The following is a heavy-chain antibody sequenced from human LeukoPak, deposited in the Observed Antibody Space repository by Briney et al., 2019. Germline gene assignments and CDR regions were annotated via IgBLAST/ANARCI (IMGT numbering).Heavy chain of an antibody. J-gene: IGHJ4*02. CDR1: GFTLSNAW. V-gene: IGHV3-15*01. D-gene: IGHD3-3*01. CDR3: TKASFGVFMNYFDY. CDR2: IKTKTEGGTT. Sequence: MAGGSLRLSCAASGFTLSNAWMSWVRQAPGKGLEWVGRIKTKTEGGTTEYAAPVKGRFTISRDDSKNTLYLQMNSLKTEDTAVYYCTKASFGVFMNYFDYWGQGALVTVFS.